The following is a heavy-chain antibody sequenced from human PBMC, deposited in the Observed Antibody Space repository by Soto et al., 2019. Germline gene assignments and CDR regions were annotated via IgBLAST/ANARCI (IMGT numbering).Heavy chain of an antibody. CDR1: GGSFSGYY. J-gene: IGHJ4*02. CDR3: ARGWQLVRLGYYFDY. Sequence: QVQLQQWGAGLLKPSETLSLTCAVYGGSFSGYYWSWIRQPPGKGLEWIGEINHSGSTNYNPSLKSRVTISVDTSKNQFSLKLSSVTAADTAVYYCARGWQLVRLGYYFDYWGQGTLVTVSS. D-gene: IGHD6-6*01. V-gene: IGHV4-34*01. CDR2: INHSGST.